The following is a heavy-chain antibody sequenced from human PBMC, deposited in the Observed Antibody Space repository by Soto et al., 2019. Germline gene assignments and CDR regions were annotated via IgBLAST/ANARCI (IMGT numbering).Heavy chain of an antibody. J-gene: IGHJ6*02. CDR3: ASGLDYYGSGSYWQYYYGMDV. Sequence: PSETLSLTCAVYDGSFSGYYWSWIRQPPGKGLEWIGEINHSGNTNSNPSLKSRVTISVDTSKNQFSLKLGSVTAADTAVYYCASGLDYYGSGSYWQYYYGMDVWGQGTTVTSP. CDR1: DGSFSGYY. V-gene: IGHV4-34*01. D-gene: IGHD3-10*01. CDR2: INHSGNT.